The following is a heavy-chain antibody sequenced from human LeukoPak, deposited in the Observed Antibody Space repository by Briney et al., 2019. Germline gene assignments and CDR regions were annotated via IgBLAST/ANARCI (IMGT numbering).Heavy chain of an antibody. D-gene: IGHD3-3*01. Sequence: PGGSLRLSCAASGFSFSDYNMHWVRQAPGKGLEWMAVISYNGINEYYADSVKGRFTISRDNSKNTLYLQMNSLRAEDTAVYYCARFLGPWGQGTLVTVSS. CDR3: ARFLGP. J-gene: IGHJ5*02. V-gene: IGHV3-30*03. CDR2: ISYNGINE. CDR1: GFSFSDYN.